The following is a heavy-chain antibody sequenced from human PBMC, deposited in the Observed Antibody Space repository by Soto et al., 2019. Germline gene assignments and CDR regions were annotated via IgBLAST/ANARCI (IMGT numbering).Heavy chain of an antibody. CDR2: IYHSGST. V-gene: IGHV4-30-2*01. D-gene: IGHD3-3*01. Sequence: PSETLSLTCTVSGGSISSGDYYWSWIRQPPGKGLEWIGYIYHSGSTYYNPSLKSRVAISVDRSKNQFSLKLSSVTAADTAVYYCARTIFGVVTGGPKPNWFDPWGQGTLVTVSS. CDR3: ARTIFGVVTGGPKPNWFDP. CDR1: GGSISSGDYY. J-gene: IGHJ5*02.